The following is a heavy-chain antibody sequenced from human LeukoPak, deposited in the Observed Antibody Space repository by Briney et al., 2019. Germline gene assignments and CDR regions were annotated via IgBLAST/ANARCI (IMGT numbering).Heavy chain of an antibody. CDR2: IYTSGST. D-gene: IGHD7-27*01. CDR1: GGSISNYY. Sequence: PSEALSLTCTVSGGSISNYYWSWIRQPAGKGLEWIGRIYTSGSTNYSTSLKSRVTMSVDTSKNQFSLRLSSVTAADTAVYYCARATHWAFDYWGQGTLVTVSS. J-gene: IGHJ4*02. V-gene: IGHV4-4*07. CDR3: ARATHWAFDY.